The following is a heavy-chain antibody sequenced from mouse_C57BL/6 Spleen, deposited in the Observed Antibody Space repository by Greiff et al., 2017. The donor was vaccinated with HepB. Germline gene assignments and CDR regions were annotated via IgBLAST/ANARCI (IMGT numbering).Heavy chain of an antibody. V-gene: IGHV3-6*01. CDR2: ISYDGSN. D-gene: IGHD1-1*01. CDR3: ARGITTVVHWYFDV. Sequence: EVKLQESGPGLVKPSQSLSLTCSVTGYSITSGYYWNWIRQFPGNKLEWMGYISYDGSNNYNPSLKNRISITRDTSKNQFFLKLNSVTTEDTATYYCARGITTVVHWYFDVWGTGTTVTVSS. CDR1: GYSITSGYY. J-gene: IGHJ1*03.